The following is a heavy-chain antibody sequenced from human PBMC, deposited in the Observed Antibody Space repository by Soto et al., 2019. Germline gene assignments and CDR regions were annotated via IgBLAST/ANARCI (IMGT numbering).Heavy chain of an antibody. D-gene: IGHD3-10*01. Sequence: EVQLLESGGGLVQPGGSLRLSCAASGFTFSSYAMSWVRQAPGKGLEWVSAISGSGGSTYYADSAKGRFTISRDNSKNTLYLQMNSLRAEDTAIYYCANHLWFGEFSNWGQGTLVTVSS. J-gene: IGHJ4*02. V-gene: IGHV3-23*01. CDR1: GFTFSSYA. CDR2: ISGSGGST. CDR3: ANHLWFGEFSN.